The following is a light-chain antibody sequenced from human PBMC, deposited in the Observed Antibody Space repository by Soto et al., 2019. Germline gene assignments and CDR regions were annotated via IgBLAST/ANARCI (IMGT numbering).Light chain of an antibody. CDR1: QSVSKY. J-gene: IGKJ1*01. CDR2: GAS. Sequence: EIVLTQSPGTLALSPGEGATLSCRASQSVSKYLAWYPQKPGQAPRLLIYGASSRATGIPDSFSGSGSGTDFTLTISRLEPEDFAVYYCQQYGGSPQTFGQGTKVDIK. V-gene: IGKV3-20*01. CDR3: QQYGGSPQT.